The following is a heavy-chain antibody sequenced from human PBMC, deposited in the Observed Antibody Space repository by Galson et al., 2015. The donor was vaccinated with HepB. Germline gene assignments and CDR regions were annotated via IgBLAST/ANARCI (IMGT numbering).Heavy chain of an antibody. CDR3: AKGRGWYTGFDS. V-gene: IGHV3-23*01. J-gene: IGHJ4*02. CDR1: GFTFSNYA. D-gene: IGHD6-19*01. Sequence: SLRLSCAASGFTFSNYALNWVRQGPGKRLEWVAAISGSGATTYYAESVKGRFTISRDNSNSRLYLQMTSVTADDTATYYCAKGRGWYTGFDSWGQGALVTVSS. CDR2: ISGSGATT.